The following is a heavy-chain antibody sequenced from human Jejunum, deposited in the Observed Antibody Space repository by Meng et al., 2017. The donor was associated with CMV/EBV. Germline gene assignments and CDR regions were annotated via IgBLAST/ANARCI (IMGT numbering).Heavy chain of an antibody. Sequence: FNVSDYYMSGIRQAPGKGLEWVSYISSSGSTIYYADSVKGRFTISRDNAKNSLYLQMNSLRAEDTAVYYCAKDWGMYSSGWAGVYWGQGTLVTVSS. CDR2: ISSSGSTI. CDR3: AKDWGMYSSGWAGVY. J-gene: IGHJ4*02. CDR1: FNVSDYY. V-gene: IGHV3-11*01. D-gene: IGHD6-19*01.